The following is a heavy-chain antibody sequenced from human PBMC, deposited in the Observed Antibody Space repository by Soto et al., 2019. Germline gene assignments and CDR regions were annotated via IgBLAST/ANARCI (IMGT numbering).Heavy chain of an antibody. CDR2: ISGSGDST. CDR3: ARRGPGTYFDY. J-gene: IGHJ4*02. V-gene: IGHV3-23*01. CDR1: GFTYSSYA. D-gene: IGHD6-13*01. Sequence: EVQLLESGGGLVQPGGSLRLSCAASGFTYSSYAMSWVRQAPGKGLEWVSVISGSGDSTYYADSVKGRFTISRDNSKNTLYLQMNSLRAEDTAVYYCARRGPGTYFDYWGQGTLVTVSS.